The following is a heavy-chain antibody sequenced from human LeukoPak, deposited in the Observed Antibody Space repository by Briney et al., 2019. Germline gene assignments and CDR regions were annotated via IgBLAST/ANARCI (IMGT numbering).Heavy chain of an antibody. J-gene: IGHJ4*02. CDR3: ARGIIVVTALYFDS. CDR2: IKQDGGQK. CDR1: GFTFSNYW. D-gene: IGHD2-21*02. V-gene: IGHV3-7*03. Sequence: GGSLRLSCAASGFTFSNYWMSWVRQTPGKGLEWLANIKQDGGQKYYVDSVKGRFTVSRDNAKNSLHLQMNTLRAEDTAVYYCARGIIVVTALYFDSWGQGTLVTVSS.